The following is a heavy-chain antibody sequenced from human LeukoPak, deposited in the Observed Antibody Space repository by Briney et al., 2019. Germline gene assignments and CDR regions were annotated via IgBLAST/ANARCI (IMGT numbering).Heavy chain of an antibody. D-gene: IGHD5-12*01. CDR3: ARVRYSGYDWYFDY. Sequence: PSETLSLTCTVSGGSISSYCWSWIRQPPGKGLEWIGYIYYSGSTNYNPSLKSRVTISVDTSKNQFSLKLSSVTAADTAVYYCARVRYSGYDWYFDYWGQGTLVTVSS. V-gene: IGHV4-59*01. CDR2: IYYSGST. CDR1: GGSISSYC. J-gene: IGHJ4*02.